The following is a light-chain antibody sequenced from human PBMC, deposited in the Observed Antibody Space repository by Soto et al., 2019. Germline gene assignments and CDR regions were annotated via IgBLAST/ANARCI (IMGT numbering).Light chain of an antibody. V-gene: IGLV7-43*01. J-gene: IGLJ3*02. CDR2: STS. CDR1: TGAVTSGYY. CDR3: LLYYGGAYWV. Sequence: QTVVTQEPSLTVSPGGTVTLTCASSTGAVTSGYYPNWFQQQPGQAPRALIYSTSNTHSCTPARFSGSLLGGKAALTLSGVQPEDEAEYYCLLYYGGAYWVFGGGTKLTVL.